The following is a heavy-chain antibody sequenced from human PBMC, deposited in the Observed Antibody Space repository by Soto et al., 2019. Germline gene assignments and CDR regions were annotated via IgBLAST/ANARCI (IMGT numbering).Heavy chain of an antibody. Sequence: EVQLVESGGGLVQPGGSLRLSCAAYGFTFSTYAMTWVRKAPGKGLEWVSGVSASGTGTYYADSVKGRFTISRDNSKNTLYLQLNSLRVDDTAVYYCAKALATAVVRTGAFDIWGQGTMVTVSS. CDR1: GFTFSTYA. CDR2: VSASGTGT. V-gene: IGHV3-23*04. CDR3: AKALATAVVRTGAFDI. J-gene: IGHJ3*02. D-gene: IGHD3-10*02.